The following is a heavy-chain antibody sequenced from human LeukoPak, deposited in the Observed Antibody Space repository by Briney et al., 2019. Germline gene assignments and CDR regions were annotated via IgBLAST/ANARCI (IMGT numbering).Heavy chain of an antibody. Sequence: GGSLRLSCAASGFTFSDYYMSWIRQAPGKGLEWVSYISSSGSTIYYADSVKGRFTISRDNAKNSLYLQMNSLRAEDTAVYYCAREPGGYCSSTSCYRMDYYYGMDVWGQGTTVTVSS. J-gene: IGHJ6*02. CDR1: GFTFSDYY. V-gene: IGHV3-11*01. D-gene: IGHD2-2*03. CDR3: AREPGGYCSSTSCYRMDYYYGMDV. CDR2: ISSSGSTI.